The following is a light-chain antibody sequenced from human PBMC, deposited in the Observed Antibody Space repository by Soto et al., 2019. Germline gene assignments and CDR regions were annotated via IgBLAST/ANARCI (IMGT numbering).Light chain of an antibody. CDR2: GAS. V-gene: IGKV3-20*01. J-gene: IGKJ1*01. CDR1: QSISSSY. Sequence: EIVLTQSPGTLSLSPGERATLSCRASQSISSSYLAWYQQKPGQAPRLLIYGASSRATGIPDRFSGSGSGTDFTLTISRLDPEDFAVYYCQQYGSSPQTFGPGTKVEIK. CDR3: QQYGSSPQT.